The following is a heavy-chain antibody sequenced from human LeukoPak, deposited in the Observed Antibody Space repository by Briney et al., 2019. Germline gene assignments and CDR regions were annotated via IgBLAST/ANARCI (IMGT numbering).Heavy chain of an antibody. CDR3: ARGSGYSSGWFYFDY. Sequence: PSETLSLTCTVSGGSISSYYWSWIRQPPGKGLEWIGYIYYSGSTNYNPSLKSRVTISVDTSKNQFSLKLSPVTAADTAVYYCARGSGYSSGWFYFDYWGQGTLVTVSS. D-gene: IGHD6-19*01. V-gene: IGHV4-59*01. CDR2: IYYSGST. CDR1: GGSISSYY. J-gene: IGHJ4*02.